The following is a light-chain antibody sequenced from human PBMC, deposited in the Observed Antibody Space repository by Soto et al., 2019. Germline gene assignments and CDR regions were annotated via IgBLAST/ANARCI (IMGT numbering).Light chain of an antibody. CDR2: GAS. Sequence: EIVMTQSPATLSVSPGERSTLSCRASQSVSSSLALHQQKPGQAPTLLIYGASTRATGIPDRFSGSGSGTEFTLTISSLQSEDFAVYYCQQYNNWPPITFGQGTRLEI. J-gene: IGKJ5*01. V-gene: IGKV3-15*01. CDR1: QSVSSS. CDR3: QQYNNWPPIT.